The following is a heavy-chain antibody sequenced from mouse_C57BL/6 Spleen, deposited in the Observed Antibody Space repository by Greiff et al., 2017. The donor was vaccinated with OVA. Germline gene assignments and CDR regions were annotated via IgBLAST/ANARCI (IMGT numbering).Heavy chain of an antibody. J-gene: IGHJ2*01. CDR2: IRSKSSNYAT. V-gene: IGHV10-3*01. CDR1: GFTFNTYA. Sequence: DVMLVESGGGLVQPKGSLKLSCAASGFTFNTYAMHWVRQAPGKGLEWVARIRSKSSNYATYYADSVKDRFTISRDDSQSMLYLQMNNLKTEDTAMYYCVRDSNYYGSSYVGFDYWGQGTTLTVSS. D-gene: IGHD1-1*01. CDR3: VRDSNYYGSSYVGFDY.